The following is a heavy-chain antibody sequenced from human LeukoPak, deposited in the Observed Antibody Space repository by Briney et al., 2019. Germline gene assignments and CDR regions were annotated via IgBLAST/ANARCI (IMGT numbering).Heavy chain of an antibody. CDR1: GYTFTGYY. V-gene: IGHV1-2*02. Sequence: ASVKVSCKASGYTFTGYYMHWVRQAPGQGLEWMGWINPNSGGTNYAQKFQGRVTMTRDTSISTAYMELSRLRSDDTAVYFCARDDSCSGDKCVSLGGFDVWGQGTTVIVSS. J-gene: IGHJ3*01. D-gene: IGHD3-16*01. CDR3: ARDDSCSGDKCVSLGGFDV. CDR2: INPNSGGT.